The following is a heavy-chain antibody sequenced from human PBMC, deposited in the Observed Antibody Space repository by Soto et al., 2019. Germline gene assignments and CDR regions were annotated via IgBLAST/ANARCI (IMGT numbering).Heavy chain of an antibody. Sequence: SVKVSCKASGYTFTSYDINWVRQATGQGLEWMGWMNPNSGNTGYAQKFQGRVTMTRNTSISTAYMELSSLRSEDTAVYYCAREFRRGPLGDLDDYYYYGMDVWGQGTTVTVSS. CDR1: GYTFTSYD. D-gene: IGHD3-10*01. CDR2: MNPNSGNT. V-gene: IGHV1-8*01. J-gene: IGHJ6*02. CDR3: AREFRRGPLGDLDDYYYYGMDV.